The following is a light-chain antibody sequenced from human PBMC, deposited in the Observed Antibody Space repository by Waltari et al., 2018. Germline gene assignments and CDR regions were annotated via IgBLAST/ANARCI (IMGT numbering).Light chain of an antibody. CDR2: KND. Sequence: QSVLTQPPSASGTPGQTITISCSGGSSTIGKNPVNWYQHLPGSTPKLLIYKNDQRPSGVPDRFSGSKSGTSASLAISGLQSEDEADYYCSAWDDGLKGVFGGGTKLTVL. CDR1: SSTIGKNP. J-gene: IGLJ3*02. CDR3: SAWDDGLKGV. V-gene: IGLV1-44*01.